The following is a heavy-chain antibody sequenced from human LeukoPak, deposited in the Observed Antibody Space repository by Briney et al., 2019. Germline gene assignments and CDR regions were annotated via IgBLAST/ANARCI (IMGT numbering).Heavy chain of an antibody. Sequence: GGSLRLSCAASGFTFSSSPINWVRQAPGRGLEWVSVIYSGGNTFYADSVKGRFTISRHNSENTLYLQMNSLSADDTAVYYCVRVMWSGWFLPWGQGTLVTVFS. CDR1: GFTFSSSP. CDR2: IYSGGNT. D-gene: IGHD3-3*01. CDR3: VRVMWSGWFLP. V-gene: IGHV3-53*04. J-gene: IGHJ5*02.